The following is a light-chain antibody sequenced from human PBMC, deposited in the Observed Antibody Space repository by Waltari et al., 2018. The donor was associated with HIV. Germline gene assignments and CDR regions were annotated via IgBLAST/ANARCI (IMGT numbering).Light chain of an antibody. Sequence: EIVLTQSPRTLSVSPGERVTLSCRASQSVARSYLAWYQQKFGQAPRLLISDTYMRATGIPERFIGWGSETDFTLTISRVESEDFAVYFCQQFTSPTWTFGQGTKLEI. CDR1: QSVARSY. CDR2: DTY. V-gene: IGKV3-20*01. CDR3: QQFTSPTWT. J-gene: IGKJ1*01.